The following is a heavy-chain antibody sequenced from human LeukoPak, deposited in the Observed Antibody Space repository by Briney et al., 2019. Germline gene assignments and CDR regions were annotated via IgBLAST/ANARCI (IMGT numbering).Heavy chain of an antibody. J-gene: IGHJ4*02. CDR1: GFTVSSNY. CDR3: ARVNVGGSDY. CDR2: IYSGGST. D-gene: IGHD1-26*01. V-gene: IGHV3-66*02. Sequence: PGGSLSLSCAASGFTVSSNYMSWVRPAAGKGLEWVSVIYSGGSTYYPESVKGRFTISRDNSKKTLYLRMNSLRAEDTAVYYCARVNVGGSDYWGQGTLVTVSS.